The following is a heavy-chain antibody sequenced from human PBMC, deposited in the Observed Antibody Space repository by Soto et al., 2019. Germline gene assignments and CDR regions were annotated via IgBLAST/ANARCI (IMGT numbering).Heavy chain of an antibody. CDR3: ATNVAVVTPAVNLFDS. J-gene: IGHJ4*02. CDR1: GFTFSRYA. V-gene: IGHV3-30*03. Sequence: GGSLRLSCAASGFTFSRYAMSWVRLAPGRGLEWVAVISNDGRNDYYSDSVEGRFTISRDNFKNTLYLQMNSLRPEDTALYYCATNVAVVTPAVNLFDSWGQGALVTVSS. CDR2: ISNDGRND. D-gene: IGHD2-15*01.